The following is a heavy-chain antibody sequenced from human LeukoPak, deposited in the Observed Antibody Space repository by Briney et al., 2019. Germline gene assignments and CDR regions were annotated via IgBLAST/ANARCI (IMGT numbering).Heavy chain of an antibody. CDR1: GFTFSSYG. J-gene: IGHJ4*02. CDR3: AKDRGYYYDSSGYYYFDY. V-gene: IGHV3-30*18. D-gene: IGHD3-22*01. Sequence: GGSLRLSCAASGFTFSSYGMHWVRQAPGKGLEWVAVISYDGSNKYYADSVKGRFTISRDNSKNTLYLQMNSLRAEDTAVYYCAKDRGYYYDSSGYYYFDYWGQGTLVTVSS. CDR2: ISYDGSNK.